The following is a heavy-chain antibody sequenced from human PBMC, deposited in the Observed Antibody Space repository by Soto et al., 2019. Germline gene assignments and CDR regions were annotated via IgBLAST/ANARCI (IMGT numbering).Heavy chain of an antibody. CDR2: MNPHSGDT. V-gene: IGHV1-8*01. CDR3: ARQQAMDY. J-gene: IGHJ4*02. CDR1: GYTFVNYE. Sequence: QVQLVQSGAEVKKPGASVKVSCKASGYTFVNYEINWVRQATGQGLEWLGWMNPHSGDTFYAQNFQGRVTMTRNTSITTAYMELNSLKSEDPAVYYCARQQAMDYWGQGTLVTVSS.